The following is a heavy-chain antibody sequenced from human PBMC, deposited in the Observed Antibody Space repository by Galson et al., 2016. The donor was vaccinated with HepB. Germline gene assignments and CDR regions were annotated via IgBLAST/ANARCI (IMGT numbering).Heavy chain of an antibody. Sequence: LRLSCAASGFTFSDHYIDWVRQAPGKGLEWVGRSRDTAHSYTTEYAAPVKGRFAISRDESENSLYLQMNSLKTEDTAVYYCARDFYDGACHYMDYWGRGTLVTVSS. CDR3: ARDFYDGACHYMDY. CDR2: SRDTAHSYTT. D-gene: IGHD2/OR15-2a*01. V-gene: IGHV3-72*01. CDR1: GFTFSDHY. J-gene: IGHJ4*02.